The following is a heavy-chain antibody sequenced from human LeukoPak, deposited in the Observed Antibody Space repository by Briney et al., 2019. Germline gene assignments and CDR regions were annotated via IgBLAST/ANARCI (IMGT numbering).Heavy chain of an antibody. D-gene: IGHD4-23*01. CDR1: GFTFSSYW. J-gene: IGHJ4*02. V-gene: IGHV3-7*01. CDR3: ASGTTAVYFDY. CDR2: IKQDGSEK. Sequence: SGGSLRLSCAASGFTFSSYWMSWVRQAPGKGLEWVANIKQDGSEKYYVDSVKGRFTISRDNAKNSLYLQMNSVRAEDTAVYYCASGTTAVYFDYWGQGTLVTVSS.